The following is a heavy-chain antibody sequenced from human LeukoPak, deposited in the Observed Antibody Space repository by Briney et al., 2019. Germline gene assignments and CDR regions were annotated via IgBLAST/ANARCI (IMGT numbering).Heavy chain of an antibody. CDR1: GGSFSGYY. CDR3: AREWTVDGYPYYVDY. D-gene: IGHD5-18*01. CDR2: INHSGST. J-gene: IGHJ4*02. V-gene: IGHV4-34*01. Sequence: SETLSLTCAVYGGSFSGYYWSWIRQPPGKGLEWIGEINHSGSTNYNPSLKSRVTMSVDTSKNQFSLELTSVTAADTAVYYCAREWTVDGYPYYVDYWGQGPLVTVSS.